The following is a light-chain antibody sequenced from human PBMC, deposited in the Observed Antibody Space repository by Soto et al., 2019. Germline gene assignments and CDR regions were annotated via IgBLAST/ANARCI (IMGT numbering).Light chain of an antibody. J-gene: IGLJ2*01. CDR2: DVS. Sequence: QSALTQPASVSGSPGQSITISCTGTSSDVGRYNYVSWYQQHPGKAPKFMIYDVSNRPSGVSNRFSGSKSGNTASLTISGLQAEDEADYYCSSYTSSSTVVFGGGTKVTVL. CDR3: SSYTSSSTVV. V-gene: IGLV2-14*01. CDR1: SSDVGRYNY.